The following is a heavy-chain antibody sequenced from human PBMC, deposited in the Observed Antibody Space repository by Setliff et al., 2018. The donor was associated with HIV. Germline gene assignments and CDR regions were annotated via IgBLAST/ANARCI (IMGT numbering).Heavy chain of an antibody. CDR2: VYYDGST. CDR3: ARDRSSGGYTYGLIDY. J-gene: IGHJ4*02. CDR1: GGSISSYY. D-gene: IGHD5-18*01. V-gene: IGHV4-59*01. Sequence: PSETLSLTCTVSGGSISSYYWSWIRQPPGKGLEWIGYVYYDGSTKHNPSLESRVTISVDTSKNQFSLKVSSVTAADTAVYYCARDRSSGGYTYGLIDYWGQGTLVTVSS.